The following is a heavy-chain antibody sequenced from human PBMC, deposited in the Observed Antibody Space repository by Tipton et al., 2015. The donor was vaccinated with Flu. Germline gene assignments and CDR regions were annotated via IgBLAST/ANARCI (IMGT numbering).Heavy chain of an antibody. J-gene: IGHJ1*01. CDR3: AGLRREERYYDTRGLLD. D-gene: IGHD3-22*01. Sequence: TLSLTCTVSGYSISSGYYWGWIRQPPGKGLEWIGNIYHSGGTYYNPSLKGRVTTSEDTSKNQFSLKLTSVTAADTAVYYCAGLRREERYYDTRGLLDWGQGTLVAVSS. CDR1: GYSISSGYY. CDR2: IYHSGGT. V-gene: IGHV4-38-2*02.